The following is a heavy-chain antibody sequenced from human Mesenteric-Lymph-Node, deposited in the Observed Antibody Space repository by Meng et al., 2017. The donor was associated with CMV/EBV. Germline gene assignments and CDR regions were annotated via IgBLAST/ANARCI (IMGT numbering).Heavy chain of an antibody. D-gene: IGHD2-2*01. Sequence: GESLKISCAASGFTFSSYNMNWVRQAPGKGLEWVSYITSSSSTIYFADSVKGRFTISRDNAKNSLYLEMNSLRAEDTAVYYCARLRGGGCSGTSCSNAFDIWGQGTMVTVSS. CDR2: ITSSSSTI. J-gene: IGHJ3*02. V-gene: IGHV3-48*04. CDR1: GFTFSSYN. CDR3: ARLRGGGCSGTSCSNAFDI.